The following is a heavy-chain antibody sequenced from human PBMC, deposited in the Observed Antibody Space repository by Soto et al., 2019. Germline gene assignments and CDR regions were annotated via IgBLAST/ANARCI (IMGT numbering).Heavy chain of an antibody. Sequence: QVQLVQSGAEVKKPGASVKVSCKVSGYTLTELSMHWVRQAPGKGLEWMGGFDPEDGETIYAQKFQGRVNKAEDTSTGTAYMELSSLRSEDTAVYYCATDRICGGDCYPRRGAFDIWGQGTMVTVSS. V-gene: IGHV1-24*01. J-gene: IGHJ3*02. D-gene: IGHD2-21*02. CDR2: FDPEDGET. CDR3: ATDRICGGDCYPRRGAFDI. CDR1: GYTLTELS.